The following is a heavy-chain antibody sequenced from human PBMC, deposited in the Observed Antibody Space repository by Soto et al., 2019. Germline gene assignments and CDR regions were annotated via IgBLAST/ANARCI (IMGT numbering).Heavy chain of an antibody. Sequence: SATLSLTCALSGASIRSGGYSWTWFRQPPGKGLEWIGYIYHSGSTYYNPSLKSRVFISLDRSKNQFSLQLTSVTAADTAVYYCATGSASSTSDAFDIWDRGTVVT. D-gene: IGHD2-15*01. CDR1: GASIRSGGYS. J-gene: IGHJ3*02. V-gene: IGHV4-30-2*01. CDR2: IYHSGST. CDR3: ATGSASSTSDAFDI.